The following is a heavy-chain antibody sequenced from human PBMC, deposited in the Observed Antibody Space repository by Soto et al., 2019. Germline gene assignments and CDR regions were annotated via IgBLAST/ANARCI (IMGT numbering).Heavy chain of an antibody. Sequence: GGSLRLSCAASGFTFSSYAMSWVRQAPGKGLEWVSAISGSGGSTYYADSVKGRFTISRDNSKNTLYLQMNSLRAEDTAVYYCAKVPADIVVVPAAPDYWGQGTLVTVSS. J-gene: IGHJ4*02. CDR3: AKVPADIVVVPAAPDY. CDR2: ISGSGGST. D-gene: IGHD2-2*01. V-gene: IGHV3-23*01. CDR1: GFTFSSYA.